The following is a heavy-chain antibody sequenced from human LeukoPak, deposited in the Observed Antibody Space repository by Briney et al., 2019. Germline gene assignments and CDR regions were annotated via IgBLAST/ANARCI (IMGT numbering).Heavy chain of an antibody. CDR3: ARHESYYYGSGPQSGFAY. CDR1: GGSISSYY. V-gene: IGHV4-59*08. J-gene: IGHJ4*02. Sequence: SETLSLTCTVSGGSISSYYWSWIRQPPGKGLEGSGYIYYSGSTNYNPSLKSRVTISVDTSKNQFSLKLSSVTAADTAVYYCARHESYYYGSGPQSGFAYWGQGTLVTVSS. CDR2: IYYSGST. D-gene: IGHD3-10*01.